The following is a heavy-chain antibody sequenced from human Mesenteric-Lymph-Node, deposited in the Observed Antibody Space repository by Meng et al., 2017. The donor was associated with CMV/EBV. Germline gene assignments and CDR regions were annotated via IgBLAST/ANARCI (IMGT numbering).Heavy chain of an antibody. CDR1: GYTFTGYY. CDR2: INPNSGGT. V-gene: IGHV1-2*02. CDR3: ARGKYYDILTGYYSRFDY. D-gene: IGHD3-9*01. Sequence: ASVKVSCKASGYTFTGYYMHWVRQAPGQGLEWMGWINPNSGGTKYAQKFQGRVTMTRDTSITTAYMELSRLRSDDTAVYYCARGKYYDILTGYYSRFDYWGQGTLVTVSS. J-gene: IGHJ4*02.